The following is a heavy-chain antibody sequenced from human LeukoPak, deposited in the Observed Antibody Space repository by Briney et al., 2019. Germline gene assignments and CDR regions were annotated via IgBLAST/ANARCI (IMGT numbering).Heavy chain of an antibody. CDR2: IYRDDDK. CDR1: GFSLSTSGVG. J-gene: IGHJ4*02. Sequence: ESGPTLVNPPQTLTLTCTFSGFSLSTSGVGVGWIRQPPGKALEWLALIYRDDDKRYSPSLKSRLTITKDASKNQVVLTKTNMDRVDTPSYCCASQGGFGESWGYFDYWGQGTLVTVSS. D-gene: IGHD3-10*01. CDR3: ASQGGFGESWGYFDY. V-gene: IGHV2-5*02.